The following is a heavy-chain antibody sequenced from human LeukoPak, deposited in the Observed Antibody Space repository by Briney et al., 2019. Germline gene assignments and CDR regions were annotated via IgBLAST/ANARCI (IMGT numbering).Heavy chain of an antibody. Sequence: ASVKVSCKASGYTFTGYYIHWVRQAPGQGLEWMGWINPNSGGTNYAHNFQGRVTVTRDTSFNTAYMELSRLRSDDTAVYYCAREGPYYDSSAYAYWGQGTLVTVSS. CDR1: GYTFTGYY. D-gene: IGHD3-22*01. CDR2: INPNSGGT. CDR3: AREGPYYDSSAYAY. J-gene: IGHJ4*02. V-gene: IGHV1-2*02.